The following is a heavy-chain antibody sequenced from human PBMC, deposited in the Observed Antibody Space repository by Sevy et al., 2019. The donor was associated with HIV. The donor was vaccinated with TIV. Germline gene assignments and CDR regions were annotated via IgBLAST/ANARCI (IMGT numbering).Heavy chain of an antibody. CDR2: ISGSGSTI. CDR3: AREKRQDYYYYGMDV. J-gene: IGHJ6*02. Sequence: GGSLRLSCVGFVFTSSDYYMSWIRQAPGKGLEWVSYISGSGSTIDYADSVKGRFTISRDNAKNSLYLKMNSLRAEDTPVYYCAREKRQDYYYYGMDVWGQGTTVTVSS. CDR1: VFTSSDYY. D-gene: IGHD1-1*01. V-gene: IGHV3-11*01.